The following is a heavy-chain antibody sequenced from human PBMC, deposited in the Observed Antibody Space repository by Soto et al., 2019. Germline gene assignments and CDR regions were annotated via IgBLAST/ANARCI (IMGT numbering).Heavy chain of an antibody. D-gene: IGHD2-2*01. CDR2: FYYSGNA. V-gene: IGHV4-31*03. J-gene: IGHJ4*02. CDR3: ASAMGAVNYFDY. CDR1: GASIRSGGFY. Sequence: QVQLQESGPGLVKPPQTLSLTCTVSGASIRSGGFYWSWIRQHPEKGLEWIGYFYYSGNASYNPSLRSRLTISGDASKNQFSLNLSSVTAADTAVYFCASAMGAVNYFDYWGQGILVTVSS.